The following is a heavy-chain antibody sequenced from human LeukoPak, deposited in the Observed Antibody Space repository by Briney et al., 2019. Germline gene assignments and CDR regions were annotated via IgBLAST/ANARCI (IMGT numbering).Heavy chain of an antibody. CDR1: GGSISSGGYY. J-gene: IGHJ4*02. CDR3: ARDLYEVYSSSYSPFGY. V-gene: IGHV4-30-2*01. D-gene: IGHD6-6*01. CDR2: IYHSGST. Sequence: PSQTLSLTCTVSGGSISSGGYYWSWIRQPPGKGLEWIGYIYHSGSTYYNPSLKSRVTISVDRSKNQFSLKLSSVTAADTAVYYCARDLYEVYSSSYSPFGYWGQGTLVTVSS.